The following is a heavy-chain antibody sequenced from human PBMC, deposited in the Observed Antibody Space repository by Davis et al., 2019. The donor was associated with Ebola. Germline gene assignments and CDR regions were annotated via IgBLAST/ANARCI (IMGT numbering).Heavy chain of an antibody. V-gene: IGHV1-3*01. CDR3: ARVDGGLDY. Sequence: ASVKVSCKASGYTFTSYAMHWVRQAPGQRLEWMGWINAGNGNTKYSQKFRDRVTITRDTSASTSYMELSSLRSEDTAAYYCARVDGGLDYWGQGTLVTVSS. J-gene: IGHJ4*02. CDR1: GYTFTSYA. CDR2: INAGNGNT. D-gene: IGHD3/OR15-3a*01.